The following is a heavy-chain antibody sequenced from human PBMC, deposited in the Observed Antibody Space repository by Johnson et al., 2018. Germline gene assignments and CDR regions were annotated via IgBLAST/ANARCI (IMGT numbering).Heavy chain of an antibody. CDR2: IIPIFGTT. Sequence: QVQLVQSGAEVKKPGSSVKVSCKASGGTFSSYAISWVRQAPGQGLEWMGGIIPIFGTTNYAQKFQGRVTITADKSTSTAYMGLSSLRSEDTAVYYCARTLGRKEDGRPRPGRSDAFDIWGQGTMVTVSS. CDR1: GGTFSSYA. D-gene: IGHD5-24*01. CDR3: ARTLGRKEDGRPRPGRSDAFDI. V-gene: IGHV1-69*14. J-gene: IGHJ3*02.